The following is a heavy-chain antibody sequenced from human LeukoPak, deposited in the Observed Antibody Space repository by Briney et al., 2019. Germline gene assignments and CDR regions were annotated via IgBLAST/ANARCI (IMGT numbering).Heavy chain of an antibody. J-gene: IGHJ4*02. D-gene: IGHD5-12*01. V-gene: IGHV3-30*03. CDR3: ASETQGAVATPFDY. CDR1: GFTFSTYG. Sequence: GRSLTLSCAPSGFTFSTYGMHWVRQAPGKGLEWVALISYGGGNNYYEDSAKGRFTISRKNSKKTLYLQSNSLGPEDTAVYCCASETQGAVATPFDYWGQGTLVTVSS. CDR2: ISYGGGNN.